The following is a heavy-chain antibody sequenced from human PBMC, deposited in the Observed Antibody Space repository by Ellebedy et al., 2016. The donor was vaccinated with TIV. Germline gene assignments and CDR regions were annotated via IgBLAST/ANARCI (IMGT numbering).Heavy chain of an antibody. D-gene: IGHD4/OR15-4a*01. CDR3: ARAATVLPHYGMDV. CDR2: ISSSSSYT. Sequence: PGGSLRLSCAASGFTFSDYYMSWIRQAPGKGLEWVSYISSSSSYTNYADSVKGRFTISRDNAKNSLYLQMNSLRAEDTAVYYCARAATVLPHYGMDVWGQGTTVTVSS. CDR1: GFTFSDYY. V-gene: IGHV3-11*06. J-gene: IGHJ6*02.